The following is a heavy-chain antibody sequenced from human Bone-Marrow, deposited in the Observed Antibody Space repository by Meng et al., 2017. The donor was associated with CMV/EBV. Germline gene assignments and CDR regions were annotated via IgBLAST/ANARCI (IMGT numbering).Heavy chain of an antibody. Sequence: CAASGFAFSAYGMHWVRQAPGKGLEWVAVTWHDGSQKYYVDSVKGRFTISKDNSKNTLNLQMNSLRAEDTAVYYCARDHSIGLFYPDSWGQGTLVTVSS. CDR2: TWHDGSQK. D-gene: IGHD3-22*01. V-gene: IGHV3-33*01. CDR1: GFAFSAYG. J-gene: IGHJ4*02. CDR3: ARDHSIGLFYPDS.